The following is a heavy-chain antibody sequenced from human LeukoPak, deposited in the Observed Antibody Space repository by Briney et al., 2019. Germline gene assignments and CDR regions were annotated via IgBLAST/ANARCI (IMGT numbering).Heavy chain of an antibody. V-gene: IGHV4-59*01. CDR2: IYYSGST. CDR3: ARGGYCSGGSCLDY. Sequence: ASEALSLTCTVSGGSISSYYWSWIRQPPGKGLEWIGHIYYSGSTNYNPSLKSRVTISVDTSKNQFSLKLSSVTAADTAVYYCARGGYCSGGSCLDYWGQGTLVTVSS. D-gene: IGHD2-15*01. CDR1: GGSISSYY. J-gene: IGHJ4*02.